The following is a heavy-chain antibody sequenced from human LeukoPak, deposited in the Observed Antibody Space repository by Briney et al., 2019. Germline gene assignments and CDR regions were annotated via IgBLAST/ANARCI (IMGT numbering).Heavy chain of an antibody. V-gene: IGHV1-69*13. J-gene: IGHJ6*04. CDR3: ARALSTMVRGVYYYYGMDV. D-gene: IGHD3-10*01. Sequence: SVKVSCKASGGTFSSYAISWVRQAPGQGLEWMVGIIPIFGTANYAQKFQGRVTITADESTSTAYVELSSLRSEDTAVYSCARALSTMVRGVYYYYGMDVWGKGTTVTVSS. CDR1: GGTFSSYA. CDR2: IIPIFGTA.